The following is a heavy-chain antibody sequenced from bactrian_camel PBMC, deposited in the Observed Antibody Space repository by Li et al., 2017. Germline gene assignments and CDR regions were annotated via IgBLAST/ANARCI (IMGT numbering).Heavy chain of an antibody. Sequence: LVESEGESVQAGGSLRFSCTHSGYISSRHCMGWFRQAPGKAREGIAGIRRDGDEYYAGSVKGRFTISQDNAKNIIYLQMSSLTPDDTAMYYCAAGTRIIVGDYCDGITTWGQGTQVTVS. CDR2: IRRDGDE. J-gene: IGHJ6*01. V-gene: IGHV3S57*01. CDR1: GYISSRHC. D-gene: IGHD3*01. CDR3: AAGTRIIVGDYCDGITT.